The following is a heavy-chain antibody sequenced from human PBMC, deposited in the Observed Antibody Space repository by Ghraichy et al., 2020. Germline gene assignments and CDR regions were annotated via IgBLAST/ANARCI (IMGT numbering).Heavy chain of an antibody. J-gene: IGHJ3*01. V-gene: IGHV4-30-2*01. Sequence: SLNISCAVSGGSISSDSFSWSWIRQPPGKGLEWIGYIYQSGATYYNPSLKSRVTISLDDSRNQFSLNLSSVTAADTAVYYCARAPYDDDGFYDDGFDVWGQGIMFTVSS. CDR3: ARAPYDDDGFYDDGFDV. CDR1: GGSISSDSFS. CDR2: IYQSGAT. D-gene: IGHD3-22*01.